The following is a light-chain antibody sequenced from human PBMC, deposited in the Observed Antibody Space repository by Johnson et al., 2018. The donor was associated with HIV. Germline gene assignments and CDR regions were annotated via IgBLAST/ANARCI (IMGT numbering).Light chain of an antibody. CDR1: SSNIGNNY. V-gene: IGLV1-51*01. J-gene: IGLJ1*01. CDR2: DNN. Sequence: QSVLTQPPSVSAAPGQKVTISCSGSSSNIGNNYVSWYQQLPGTAPKLLIYDNNKRPSGIPDRFSGSKSGTSATLGITGRQTGDEADYYCGTWDSSLSAGFFGTGTKVTVL. CDR3: GTWDSSLSAGF.